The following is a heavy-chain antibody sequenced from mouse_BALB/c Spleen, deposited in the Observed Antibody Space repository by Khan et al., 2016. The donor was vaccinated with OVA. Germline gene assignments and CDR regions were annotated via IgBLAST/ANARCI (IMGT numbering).Heavy chain of an antibody. CDR2: IDPENGNT. CDR1: GFNIKDYY. J-gene: IGHJ3*01. D-gene: IGHD2-3*01. V-gene: IGHV14-1*02. CDR3: VRDGYSPWFAY. Sequence: VQLKQSGAELVRPGALVKLSCKASGFNIKDYYMHWVKQRPEQGLVWIGRIDPENGNTIYDTKFQCKASITSDTSSNTAYLQLSSLTSEDTAVYYCVRDGYSPWFAYWGQGTLVTVSA.